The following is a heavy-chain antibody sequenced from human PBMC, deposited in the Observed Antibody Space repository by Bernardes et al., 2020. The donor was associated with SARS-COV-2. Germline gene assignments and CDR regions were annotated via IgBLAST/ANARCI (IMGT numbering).Heavy chain of an antibody. CDR2: IYYLGDT. D-gene: IGHD6-13*01. V-gene: IGHV4-39*01. CDR3: ARRGSWGAEYFLR. CDR1: GGSISSTNYY. J-gene: IGHJ1*01. Sequence: SETLSLTCTVSGGSISSTNYYWGWLLQSPGKGLEWIGTIYYLGDTYYNPSLKSRVTISVDTSKNQFSLNLRSVTAADAAVYYCARRGSWGAEYFLRWGQGTLVTVSS.